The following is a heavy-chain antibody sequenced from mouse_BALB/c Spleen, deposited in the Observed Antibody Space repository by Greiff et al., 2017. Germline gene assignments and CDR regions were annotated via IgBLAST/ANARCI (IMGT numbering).Heavy chain of an antibody. CDR2: ISDGGSYT. CDR1: GFTFSDYY. Sequence: EVQRVESGGGLVKPGGSLKLSCAASGFTFSDYYMYWVRQTPEKRLEWVATISDGGSYTYYPDSVKGRFTISRDNAKNNLYLQMSSLKSEDTAMYYCARGDYRYDEYAMDYWGQGTSVTVSS. D-gene: IGHD2-14*01. J-gene: IGHJ4*01. V-gene: IGHV5-4*02. CDR3: ARGDYRYDEYAMDY.